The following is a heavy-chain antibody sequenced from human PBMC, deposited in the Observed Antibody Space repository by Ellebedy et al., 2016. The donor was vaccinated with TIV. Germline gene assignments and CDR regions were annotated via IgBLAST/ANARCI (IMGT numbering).Heavy chain of an antibody. V-gene: IGHV3-48*04. CDR2: ISGSSLTT. CDR3: ARDMAWGNERVIDAFDI. Sequence: GESLKISCAASGFPFSPYSMNWVRQAPGKGLEWVSYISGSSLTTFYADSVRGRFTISRDNAESSLSLQMNSLRAEDTAVYYCARDMAWGNERVIDAFDIWGQGTMVTVSS. CDR1: GFPFSPYS. J-gene: IGHJ3*02. D-gene: IGHD7-27*01.